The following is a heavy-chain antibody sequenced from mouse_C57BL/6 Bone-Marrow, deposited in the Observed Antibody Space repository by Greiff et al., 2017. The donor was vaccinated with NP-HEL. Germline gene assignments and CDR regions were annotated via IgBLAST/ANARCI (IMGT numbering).Heavy chain of an antibody. CDR2: IYPRSGNT. V-gene: IGHV1-81*01. CDR3: AREDFDGFAY. J-gene: IGHJ3*01. Sequence: VMLVESGAELARPGASVKLSCKASGYTFTSYGISWVKQRTGQGLEWIGEIYPRSGNTYYNEKFKGKATLTADKSSSTAYMELRSLTSEDSAVYFCAREDFDGFAYWGQGTLVTVSA. CDR1: GYTFTSYG.